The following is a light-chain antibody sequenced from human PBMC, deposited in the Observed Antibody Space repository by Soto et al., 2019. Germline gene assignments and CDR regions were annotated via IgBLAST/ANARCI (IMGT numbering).Light chain of an antibody. CDR1: QSIRTW. CDR3: QQYNSYPYT. Sequence: DIQMTQSPSTVSASVGDGVTITCRASQSIRTWLAWYQQKPGKAPKLLIYDASTLESGVSSGFSGSGSGTEFTLTISSLQPDDFATYYCQQYNSYPYTFGQGTKVDI. J-gene: IGKJ2*01. V-gene: IGKV1-5*01. CDR2: DAS.